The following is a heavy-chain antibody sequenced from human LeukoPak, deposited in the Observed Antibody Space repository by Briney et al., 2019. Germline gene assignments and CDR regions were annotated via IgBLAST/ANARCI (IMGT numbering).Heavy chain of an antibody. CDR3: AKWAVSGRGFDY. D-gene: IGHD6-19*01. CDR2: ITGSGGST. J-gene: IGHJ4*02. CDR1: GFTFSSYA. V-gene: IGHV3-23*01. Sequence: GGSLRLSCAASGFTFSSYAMSWLRQAPGKGLEWVSDITGSGGSTHYADSVKGRFTISRDNSKNTLYLQMNSLRAEDTAVYYCAKWAVSGRGFDYWGQGTLVTVSS.